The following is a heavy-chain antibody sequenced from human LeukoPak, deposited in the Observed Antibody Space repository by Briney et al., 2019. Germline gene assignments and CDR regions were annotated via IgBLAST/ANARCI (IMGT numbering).Heavy chain of an antibody. D-gene: IGHD6-19*01. V-gene: IGHV3-23*01. Sequence: GRSLRLSCAASGFTFSSYAMHWVRQAPGKGLEWVSAISGSGGSTYYADSVKGRFTISRDNSKNTLYLQMNSLRAEDTAVYYCAKDRGGQWLVRYYFDYWGQGTLVTVSS. CDR2: ISGSGGST. CDR3: AKDRGGQWLVRYYFDY. CDR1: GFTFSSYA. J-gene: IGHJ4*02.